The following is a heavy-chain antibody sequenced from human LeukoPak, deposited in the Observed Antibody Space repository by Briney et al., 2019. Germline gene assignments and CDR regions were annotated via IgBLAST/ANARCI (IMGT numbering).Heavy chain of an antibody. J-gene: IGHJ4*02. D-gene: IGHD5-24*01. CDR2: ISSSGGST. CDR3: AKDPYGYNSYYFDY. Sequence: AGGSLRLSCAASGFTLSSYAMSWVRQAPGKGLEWVSAISSSGGSTYYADSVKGRFTISRDNSKNTLYLQMNSLRVEDTAVYYCAKDPYGYNSYYFDYWGQGTLGTVSS. CDR1: GFTLSSYA. V-gene: IGHV3-23*01.